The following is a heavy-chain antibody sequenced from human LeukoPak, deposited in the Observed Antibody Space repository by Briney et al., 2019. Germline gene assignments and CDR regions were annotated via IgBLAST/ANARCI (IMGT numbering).Heavy chain of an antibody. Sequence: GGSLRVSCEASGFRFIDFGLHWVRQAPGKGLEWVAFIRSEENRFYYLPSLRGRFTISRDNSKNTLFLQMSSMRHEDTALYYCARGAGTYYGTDTFDLWGQGTMVTVSS. J-gene: IGHJ3*01. D-gene: IGHD1-26*01. CDR1: GFRFIDFG. CDR2: IRSEENRF. V-gene: IGHV3-30*02. CDR3: ARGAGTYYGTDTFDL.